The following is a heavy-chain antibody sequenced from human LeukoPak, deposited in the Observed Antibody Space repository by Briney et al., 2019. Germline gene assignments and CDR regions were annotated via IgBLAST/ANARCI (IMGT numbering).Heavy chain of an antibody. CDR1: GGSISSSSYY. J-gene: IGHJ4*02. Sequence: SETLSLTCTVSGGSISSSSYYWGWIRQPPGKGLEWIGSIYYSGSTYYNPSLKSRVTISVDTSKNQFSLKLSSVTAADTAVYYCARGGAYCSGGSCYPYYFDYWGQGTLVTVSS. CDR3: ARGGAYCSGGSCYPYYFDY. V-gene: IGHV4-39*01. CDR2: IYYSGST. D-gene: IGHD2-15*01.